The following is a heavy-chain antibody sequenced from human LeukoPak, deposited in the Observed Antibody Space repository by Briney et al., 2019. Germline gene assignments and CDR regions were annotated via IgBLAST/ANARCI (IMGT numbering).Heavy chain of an antibody. Sequence: GGSLRLACAASGFTFSSYAMSWVRQAPGKGLGWVSAVSGSGGSTYYADSVKGRFTISRDNSKNTLYLQMNSLRAEDTAVYYCAKDAGRYCSTTSCSPLGYCGQGTLVTVSS. CDR1: GFTFSSYA. CDR3: AKDAGRYCSTTSCSPLGY. CDR2: VSGSGGST. V-gene: IGHV3-23*01. J-gene: IGHJ4*02. D-gene: IGHD2-2*01.